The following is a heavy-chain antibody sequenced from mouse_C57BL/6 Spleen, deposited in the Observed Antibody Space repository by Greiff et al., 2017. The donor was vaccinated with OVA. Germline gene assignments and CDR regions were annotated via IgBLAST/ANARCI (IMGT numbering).Heavy chain of an antibody. D-gene: IGHD1-1*01. CDR2: IDPANGNT. V-gene: IGHV14-3*01. CDR1: GFNIKNTY. J-gene: IGHJ2*01. Sequence: EVQRVESVAELVRPGASVKLSCTASGFNIKNTYMHWVKQRPEQGLEWIGRIDPANGNTKYAPKFQGKATITADTSSNTAYLQLSSLTSEDTAIYYCARITTVVAEDFDYWGQGTTLTVSS. CDR3: ARITTVVAEDFDY.